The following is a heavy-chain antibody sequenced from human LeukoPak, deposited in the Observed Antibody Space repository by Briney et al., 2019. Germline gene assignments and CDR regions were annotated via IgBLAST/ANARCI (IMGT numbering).Heavy chain of an antibody. Sequence: PGGSLRLSCAASGFTFSSYAMSWVRQAPGKGLEWVSAISGSGGSTYYADSVRGRFTISRDNSKNTLYLQMNSLRAEDTAVYYCAKGTMIDYYFDYWGQGTLVTVSS. CDR2: ISGSGGST. CDR3: AKGTMIDYYFDY. CDR1: GFTFSSYA. V-gene: IGHV3-23*01. D-gene: IGHD3-22*01. J-gene: IGHJ4*02.